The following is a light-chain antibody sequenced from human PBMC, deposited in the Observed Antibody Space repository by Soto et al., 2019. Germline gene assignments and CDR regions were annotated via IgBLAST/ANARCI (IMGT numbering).Light chain of an antibody. Sequence: QSALTQPASVSGSPGQSITISCTGTSSDVGGYNLVSWYQQHPGKAPKPMIYEDNKRPSGVSNRFSGSKSGNTASLTISGLQAEDEADYYCCSYAGSKTYVVGSGTKLTVL. CDR2: EDN. V-gene: IGLV2-23*01. CDR3: CSYAGSKTYV. CDR1: SSDVGGYNL. J-gene: IGLJ1*01.